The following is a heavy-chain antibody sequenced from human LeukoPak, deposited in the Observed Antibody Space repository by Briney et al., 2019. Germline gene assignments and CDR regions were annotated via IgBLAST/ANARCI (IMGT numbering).Heavy chain of an antibody. CDR3: AREGHTVVTPNFDY. V-gene: IGHV1-2*02. CDR2: MNPNSGGT. CDR1: GYTFTSYD. Sequence: GASEKVSCKASGYTFTSYDINWVRQATGQGLEWMGWMNPNSGGTNYAQKFQGRVTMTRDTSISTAYMELSRLRSDDTAVYYCAREGHTVVTPNFDYWGQGTLVTVSS. D-gene: IGHD4-23*01. J-gene: IGHJ4*02.